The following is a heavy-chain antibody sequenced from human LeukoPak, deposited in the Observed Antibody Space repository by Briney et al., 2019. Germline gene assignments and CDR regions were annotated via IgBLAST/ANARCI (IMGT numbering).Heavy chain of an antibody. CDR2: VYNSGNT. V-gene: IGHV4-59*01. Sequence: KPSETLSLTCTVSGGSISSYYWSWIRQSPGKGLEWLGYVYNSGNTNYNPALRSRVTILVDTPKNQFSLKLTSMTAADTAVYYCARGYDALTRRPQWALDYWGQGILVTVSS. D-gene: IGHD3-9*01. CDR3: ARGYDALTRRPQWALDY. J-gene: IGHJ4*02. CDR1: GGSISSYY.